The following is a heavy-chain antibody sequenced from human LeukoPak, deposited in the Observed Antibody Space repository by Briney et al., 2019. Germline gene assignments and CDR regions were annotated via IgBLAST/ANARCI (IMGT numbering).Heavy chain of an antibody. Sequence: SETLSLTCTVSGYSISSGYYWGWIRQPAGKGLDWIGRIFSSGSSKYNPSLKSRVIMSVDTSKNQFSLKLTSVTAADTAVYYCARGLYDSSGYYWTREDHAFDIWGQGTMVTVSS. CDR1: GYSISSGYY. CDR2: IFSSGSS. D-gene: IGHD3-22*01. J-gene: IGHJ3*02. CDR3: ARGLYDSSGYYWTREDHAFDI. V-gene: IGHV4-4*07.